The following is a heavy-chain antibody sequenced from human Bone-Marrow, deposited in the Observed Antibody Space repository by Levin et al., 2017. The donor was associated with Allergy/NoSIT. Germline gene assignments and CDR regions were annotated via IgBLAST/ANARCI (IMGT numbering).Heavy chain of an antibody. V-gene: IGHV5-51*01. J-gene: IGHJ3*02. CDR1: GYRFTNYW. D-gene: IGHD2-15*01. Sequence: PGESLKISCKGSGYRFTNYWIGWVRQMPGKGLEWMGILYPDDSDTRYSPSFQGQVTISADKSINTAYLQWSSLKASDTAIYYCARADRVGGGNPFDIWGQGTMVTVSS. CDR3: ARADRVGGGNPFDI. CDR2: LYPDDSDT.